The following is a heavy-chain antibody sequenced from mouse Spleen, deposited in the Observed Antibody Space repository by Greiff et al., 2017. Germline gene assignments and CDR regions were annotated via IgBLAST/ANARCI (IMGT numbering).Heavy chain of an antibody. J-gene: IGHJ2*01. CDR1: GYTFTSYW. Sequence: QVTLKESGAELARPGASVKLSCKASGYTFTSYWMQWVKQRPGQGLEWIGAIYPGDGDTRYTQKFKGKATLTADKSSSTAYMQLSSLASEDSAVYYCARGGGYFDYWGQGTTLTVSS. CDR2: IYPGDGDT. V-gene: IGHV1-87*01. D-gene: IGHD1-1*02. CDR3: ARGGGYFDY.